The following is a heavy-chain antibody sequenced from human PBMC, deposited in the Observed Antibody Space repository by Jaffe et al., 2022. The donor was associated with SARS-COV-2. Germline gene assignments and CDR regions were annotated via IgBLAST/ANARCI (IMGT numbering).Heavy chain of an antibody. Sequence: EVQLVESGGGLVQPGGSLRLSCAASGFTLSSYWMSWVRQAPGKGLEWVANIKQDGSDKRYVDSVKGRFTISRDNAKNSLYLQMNSLRVEDTAVYYCARDSGKSKLDYWGQGTLVTVSS. V-gene: IGHV3-7*01. CDR3: ARDSGKSKLDY. CDR2: IKQDGSDK. CDR1: GFTLSSYW. D-gene: IGHD6-25*01. J-gene: IGHJ4*02.